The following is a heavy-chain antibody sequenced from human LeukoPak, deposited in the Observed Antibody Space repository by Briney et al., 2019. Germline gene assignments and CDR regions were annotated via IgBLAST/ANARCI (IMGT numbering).Heavy chain of an antibody. CDR2: IKQDGSEK. CDR1: GFTFSSYW. CDR3: ARDATGWYYYYMDV. D-gene: IGHD1-14*01. J-gene: IGHJ6*03. Sequence: GGSLRLSCAASGFTFSSYWMSWVRQAPGKGLEWVANIKQDGSEKYYVDSVKGRFTISRDNTKNSLYLQMNSLRAEDTAVYYCARDATGWYYYYMDVWGKGTTVTVSS. V-gene: IGHV3-7*01.